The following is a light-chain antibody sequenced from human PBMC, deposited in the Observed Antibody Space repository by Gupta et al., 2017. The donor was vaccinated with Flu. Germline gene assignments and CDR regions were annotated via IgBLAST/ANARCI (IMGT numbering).Light chain of an antibody. Sequence: SFNIGNNYVSWYQRLPGTAPKLLIYDNNKRPSGIPDRFSGSKSGTSATLGITGLQTGDEADYYCGTWDATLSFVVFGGGTDLTVL. V-gene: IGLV1-51*01. CDR1: SFNIGNNY. CDR3: GTWDATLSFVV. CDR2: DNN. J-gene: IGLJ2*01.